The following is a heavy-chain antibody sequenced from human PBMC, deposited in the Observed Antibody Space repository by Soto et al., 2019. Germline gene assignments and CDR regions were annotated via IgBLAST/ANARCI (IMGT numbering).Heavy chain of an antibody. J-gene: IGHJ4*02. CDR2: INPKSGGT. V-gene: IGHV1-2*02. D-gene: IGHD3-22*01. CDR1: GYTFSAYY. CDR3: ARGGTFAYDTSGYSVY. Sequence: QVHLVQSGAEVKKPGASVKVSCKTSGYTFSAYYMHWVRQAPGPGLEWMGWINPKSGGTLYAQKLQGRVTMTRDTSNSPAYMELSRLRSDDTAVYYCARGGTFAYDTSGYSVYWGQGTLVTVSS.